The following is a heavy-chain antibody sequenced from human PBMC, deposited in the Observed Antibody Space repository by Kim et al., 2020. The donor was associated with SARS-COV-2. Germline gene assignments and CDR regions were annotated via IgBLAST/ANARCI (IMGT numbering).Heavy chain of an antibody. V-gene: IGHV3-23*01. CDR1: GFSFSDYS. J-gene: IGHJ4*02. CDR2: ISRSADST. D-gene: IGHD6-19*01. Sequence: GGSLRLSCAASGFSFSDYSMTWVRQAPGKGLEWVSGISRSADSTYYADSVRGRFTISRDNSKNTLYLEMNSLRAGDTAVYYCAPSIFTNGWFLLDYWGQGTLVTVSS. CDR3: APSIFTNGWFLLDY.